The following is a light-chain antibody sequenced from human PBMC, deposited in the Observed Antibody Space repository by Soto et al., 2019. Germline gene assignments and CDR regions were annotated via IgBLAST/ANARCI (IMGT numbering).Light chain of an antibody. CDR3: QQYDRLPWT. Sequence: DIQMTQSPSSLSASIGDRVTITCQASQDVSHFLNWFQQRPGKAPKLLIYDASTLERGVPSRVSGRGSGSRFTFTITSLQPEDIATYYCQQYDRLPWTFGQGTKVEMK. V-gene: IGKV1-33*01. CDR2: DAS. CDR1: QDVSHF. J-gene: IGKJ1*01.